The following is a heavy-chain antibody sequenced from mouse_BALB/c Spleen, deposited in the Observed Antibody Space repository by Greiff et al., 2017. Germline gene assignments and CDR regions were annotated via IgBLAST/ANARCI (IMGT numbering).Heavy chain of an antibody. J-gene: IGHJ4*01. V-gene: IGHV1S81*02. CDR1: GYTFTSYW. CDR2: INPSNGRT. D-gene: IGHD1-1*01. CDR3: ARLVDYAMDY. Sequence: QVQLQQSGAELVKPGASVKLSCKASGYTFTSYWMHWVKQRPGQGLEWIGEINPSNGRTNYNEKFKSKATLTVDKSSSTAYMQLSSLTSEDSAVYYCARLVDYAMDYWGQGTSVTVSS.